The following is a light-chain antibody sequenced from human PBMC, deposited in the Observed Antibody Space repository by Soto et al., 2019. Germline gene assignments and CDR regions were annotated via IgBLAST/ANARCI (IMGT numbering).Light chain of an antibody. J-gene: IGLJ2*01. CDR1: SSDVGSYNL. Sequence: QSALTQPASVSGSPGQSITISCTGTSSDVGSYNLVSWYQQHPGKAPKLMIYEGSKRPSGVSNRFSGSKSGNTASLTISGSRGGARTDYYCRSFSCGSPPLVFGGG. CDR2: EGS. V-gene: IGLV2-23*01. CDR3: RSFSCGSPPLV.